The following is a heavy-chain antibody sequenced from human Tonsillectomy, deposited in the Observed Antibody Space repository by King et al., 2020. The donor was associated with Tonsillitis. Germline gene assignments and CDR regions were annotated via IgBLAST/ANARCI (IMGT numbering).Heavy chain of an antibody. J-gene: IGHJ3*01. V-gene: IGHV3-48*03. Sequence: VQLVESGGDLARPGESLRLSCAASGFTFSSYEMNWVRQAPGKGLEWLSYISGGSNDIYYADSVKGRFTISRDNAKNSLYLQMNSLRAEDTAVYYCARGLAVSSGWDDAFDLWGQGTMVTVSS. CDR1: GFTFSSYE. CDR2: ISGGSNDI. D-gene: IGHD6-19*01. CDR3: ARGLAVSSGWDDAFDL.